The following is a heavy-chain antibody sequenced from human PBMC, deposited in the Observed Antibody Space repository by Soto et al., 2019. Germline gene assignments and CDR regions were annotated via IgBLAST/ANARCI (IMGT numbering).Heavy chain of an antibody. Sequence: GESLKISCKASGYTFTKYWVGWVRQMPGKRLEWMGIIYPDDSDTRYSPSFQGQVTISADKSNNTAYLQWSSLKASDSATYYCARRDMLTGYVYFDYWGHGTLVTVSS. J-gene: IGHJ4*01. CDR1: GYTFTKYW. CDR2: IYPDDSDT. CDR3: ARRDMLTGYVYFDY. D-gene: IGHD3-9*01. V-gene: IGHV5-51*01.